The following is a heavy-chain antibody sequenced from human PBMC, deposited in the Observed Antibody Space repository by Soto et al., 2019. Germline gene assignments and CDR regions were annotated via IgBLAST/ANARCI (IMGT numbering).Heavy chain of an antibody. CDR2: ISYDGSNK. V-gene: IGHV3-30-3*01. CDR3: ARDLVAATCDS. Sequence: QVQLVESGGGVVQPGRSLRLSCAASGFTFSSYAMHWVRQAPGKGREWVAVISYDGSNKYYADSVKGRFTISRDNAKNTLYLQMNSLRAEDTAVYYCARDLVAATCDSWGQGTLVTVSS. D-gene: IGHD2-15*01. J-gene: IGHJ4*02. CDR1: GFTFSSYA.